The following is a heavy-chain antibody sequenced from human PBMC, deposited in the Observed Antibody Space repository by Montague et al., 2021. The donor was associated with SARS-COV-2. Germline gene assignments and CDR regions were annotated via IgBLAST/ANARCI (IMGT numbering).Heavy chain of an antibody. CDR3: ARLKRYFDSSGSPSAFDF. Sequence: SETLSLTCTVSGGSITNNIDYWAWIRQPPGKGLEWIGSIYYTGNTYYNPSLKSRVTISVVTSKNHFTLKLSSVTAAETAVYYRARLKRYFDSSGSPSAFDFWGRGTKVTVSS. V-gene: IGHV4-39*02. D-gene: IGHD3-22*01. CDR2: IYYTGNT. CDR1: GGSITNNIDY. J-gene: IGHJ3*01.